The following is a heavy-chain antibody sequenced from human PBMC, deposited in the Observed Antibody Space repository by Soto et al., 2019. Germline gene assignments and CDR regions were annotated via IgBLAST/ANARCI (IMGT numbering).Heavy chain of an antibody. CDR2: LGAARDP. J-gene: IGHJ6*02. D-gene: IGHD1-26*01. V-gene: IGHV3-13*05. CDR3: ARAYLGRLPRRADYYYAMDV. Sequence: GGSLRLSCAASGFSFRDYDMHWVRQRKGKGLEWVSALGAARDPYYVGSVKGRFSVSRDNAQNSLFLQMNNLRADDTAVYFCARAYLGRLPRRADYYYAMDVWGRGTTVTVSS. CDR1: GFSFRDYD.